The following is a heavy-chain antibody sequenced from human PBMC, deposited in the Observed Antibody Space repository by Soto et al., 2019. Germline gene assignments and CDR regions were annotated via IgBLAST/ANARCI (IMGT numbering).Heavy chain of an antibody. CDR3: VRATHASGSYYDAFDI. CDR1: GYSFGSHY. D-gene: IGHD3-10*01. V-gene: IGHV1-46*01. CDR2: INPSTGVT. Sequence: QVQLVQSGAEVEKPGAAVKVSCKPSGYSFGSHYIHWVRQAPGQGLEWMGIINPSTGVTTYAQNFQGRVAMTRDTSTSTVYMELSSLRSDDTAVYYCVRATHASGSYYDAFDIWGQGTMVTVSS. J-gene: IGHJ3*02.